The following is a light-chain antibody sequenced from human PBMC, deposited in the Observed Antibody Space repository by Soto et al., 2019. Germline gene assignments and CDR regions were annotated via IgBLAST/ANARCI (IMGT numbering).Light chain of an antibody. CDR3: QQYNDWPRT. Sequence: IVMTQSPATLSVSPCEIATLSCRASQSVSSNLAWYQQKPGQAPRLLIYGASTRATGIPARFSGSGSGTEFTLTISSLQSEDFAVYYCQQYNDWPRTFGQGTKVDI. J-gene: IGKJ1*01. CDR1: QSVSSN. CDR2: GAS. V-gene: IGKV3-15*01.